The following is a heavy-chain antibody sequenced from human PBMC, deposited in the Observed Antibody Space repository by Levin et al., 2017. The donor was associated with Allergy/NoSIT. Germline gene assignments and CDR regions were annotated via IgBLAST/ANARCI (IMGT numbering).Heavy chain of an antibody. J-gene: IGHJ4*02. V-gene: IGHV3-74*01. CDR3: AGVHESYYYGSGGLDF. CDR1: GFTFSSYW. D-gene: IGHD3-10*01. Sequence: GGSLRLSCAASGFTFSSYWMHWVRQAPGKGLVWVSRINSDGTDTSYADSVKGRFTISRDTAKNTLYLQMNSLRAEDTAVYYCAGVHESYYYGSGGLDFWGRGTLVTVSS. CDR2: INSDGTDT.